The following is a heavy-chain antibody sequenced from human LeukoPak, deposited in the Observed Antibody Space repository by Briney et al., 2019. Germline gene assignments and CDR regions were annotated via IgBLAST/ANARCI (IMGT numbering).Heavy chain of an antibody. CDR1: GFTFDIYA. CDR2: ISGSGGRT. J-gene: IGHJ4*02. CDR3: AKDGSGSDYCWNYIDY. D-gene: IGHD1-26*01. Sequence: GGSLRLSCAASGFTFDIYAMSWVRQAPGKGVEWVSGISGSGGRTYYADSVKGRFTISRDNSKNTLSLQMNSLRAEDTAVYYCAKDGSGSDYCWNYIDYWGRGTLATVSS. V-gene: IGHV3-23*01.